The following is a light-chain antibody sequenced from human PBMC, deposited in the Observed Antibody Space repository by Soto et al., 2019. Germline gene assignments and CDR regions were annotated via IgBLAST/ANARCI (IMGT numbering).Light chain of an antibody. CDR1: QGISSTY. Sequence: ENVLTQSPGTLSLSPGDGATLSCRASQGISSTYLAWYLQKPGQAPRLLIYGASRRATGIPDRFDGSGSGTDFTLTISRLEPEDFAVYYCQQYDSSPPTFGQGTKVDI. CDR3: QQYDSSPPT. J-gene: IGKJ1*01. V-gene: IGKV3-20*01. CDR2: GAS.